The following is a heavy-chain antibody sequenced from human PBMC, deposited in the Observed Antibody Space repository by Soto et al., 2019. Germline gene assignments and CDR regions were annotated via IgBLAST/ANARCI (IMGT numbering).Heavy chain of an antibody. CDR3: AEFLGVGPSGYGRDV. D-gene: IGHD3-16*01. CDR2: ISGSGAGT. Sequence: EVQLLASGGGLVQPGGSLRLSCAASGFTFSSYAMSWVRQAPGKGLEWVSVISGSGAGTYYADSVKGRFIISRDNSKNAVHLQMNSLRAEDAVVYYCAEFLGVGPSGYGRDVGGQGTTVPVTS. V-gene: IGHV3-23*01. J-gene: IGHJ6*02. CDR1: GFTFSSYA.